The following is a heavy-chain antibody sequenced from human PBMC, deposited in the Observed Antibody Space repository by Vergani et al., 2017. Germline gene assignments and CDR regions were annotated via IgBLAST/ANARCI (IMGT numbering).Heavy chain of an antibody. Sequence: EVQLVESGGGLVKPGGSLRLSCAASAFTFSSYSMNWDRQAPGKGLEWVSSITSSGSYGYYADSVKGRFTISRDNAKNSLYLQMNSLRAEDTAVYYCARGXNWNYFGSGYYMDVWGKGTTVTVSS. CDR3: ARGXNWNYFGSGYYMDV. D-gene: IGHD1-7*01. J-gene: IGHJ6*03. CDR2: ITSSGSYG. V-gene: IGHV3-21*01. CDR1: AFTFSSYS.